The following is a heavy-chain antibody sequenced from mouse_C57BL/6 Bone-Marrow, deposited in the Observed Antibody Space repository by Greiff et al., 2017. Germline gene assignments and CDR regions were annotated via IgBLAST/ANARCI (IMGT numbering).Heavy chain of an antibody. V-gene: IGHV1-81*01. CDR3: ARYELGRGYFDY. J-gene: IGHJ2*01. D-gene: IGHD4-1*01. CDR1: GYTFTSYG. Sequence: QVQLQQSGAELARPGASMKLSCKASGYTFTSYGISWVKQRTGQGLEWIGEIYPRSGNTYYNEKFKGKATLTADKSSSTAYMELRSLTSEDSAVYFCARYELGRGYFDYWGQGTTLTVSS. CDR2: IYPRSGNT.